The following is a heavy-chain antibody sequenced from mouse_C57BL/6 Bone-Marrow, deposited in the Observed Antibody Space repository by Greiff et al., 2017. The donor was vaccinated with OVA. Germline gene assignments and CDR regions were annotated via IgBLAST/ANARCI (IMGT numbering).Heavy chain of an antibody. V-gene: IGHV5-4*01. Sequence: EVQLVESGGGLVKPGGSLKLSCAASGFTFSSYAMSWVRQTPEKRLEWVAPISDGGSYTYYPDNVKGRFTISRDNAKNNLYLQMSHLKAEDTAMYYCAREAGNYWGQGTTLTVSS. J-gene: IGHJ2*01. CDR2: ISDGGSYT. CDR1: GFTFSSYA. D-gene: IGHD4-1*01. CDR3: AREAGNY.